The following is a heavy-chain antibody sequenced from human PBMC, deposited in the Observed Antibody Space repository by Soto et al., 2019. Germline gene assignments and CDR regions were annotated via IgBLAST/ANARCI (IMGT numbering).Heavy chain of an antibody. Sequence: GSLRLSCAASGFTFSSYWMHWVRQAPGKGLVWVSRINSDGSSTSYADSVKGRFTISRDNAKNTLYLQMNSLRAEDTAVYYCARVGITMVRGVILPFYYYYYGMDVWGQGTTVTVSS. D-gene: IGHD3-10*01. J-gene: IGHJ6*02. V-gene: IGHV3-74*01. CDR2: INSDGSST. CDR1: GFTFSSYW. CDR3: ARVGITMVRGVILPFYYYYYGMDV.